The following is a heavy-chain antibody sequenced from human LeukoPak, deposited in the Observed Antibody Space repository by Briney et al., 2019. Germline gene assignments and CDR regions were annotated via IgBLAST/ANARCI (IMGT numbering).Heavy chain of an antibody. Sequence: PGGSLRLSCAASGFTFSSYGMHWVRQAPGKGLEWVAVIWYDGSNKYYADSVKGRFTISRDNSKNTLYLQMNSLRAEDTAVYYCARDPSYSGSYGELNYWGQGTLVTVSS. D-gene: IGHD1-26*01. CDR2: IWYDGSNK. CDR3: ARDPSYSGSYGELNY. V-gene: IGHV3-33*08. J-gene: IGHJ4*02. CDR1: GFTFSSYG.